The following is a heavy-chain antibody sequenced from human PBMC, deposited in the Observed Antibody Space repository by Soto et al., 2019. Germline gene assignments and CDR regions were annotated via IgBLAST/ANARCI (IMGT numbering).Heavy chain of an antibody. D-gene: IGHD3-10*01. J-gene: IGHJ4*02. CDR2: ITSDSSTR. CDR1: GFTFSSFG. CDR3: ARDPDGIIDFDY. V-gene: IGHV3-48*02. Sequence: PGGSLRLSCAVSGFTFSSFGMNWVRQAPGKGLEWISYITSDSSTRHHADFVKGRFTISRDNAKNSLYLQMNSLRDEDTAVYFCARDPDGIIDFDYWGQGTQVTVSS.